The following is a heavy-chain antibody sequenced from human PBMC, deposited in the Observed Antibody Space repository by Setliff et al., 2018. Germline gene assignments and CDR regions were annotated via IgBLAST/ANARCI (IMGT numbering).Heavy chain of an antibody. CDR1: GFTFSSYS. D-gene: IGHD6-25*01. V-gene: IGHV3-21*03. J-gene: IGHJ3*02. CDR3: ARSPANGGHDAFDI. CDR2: ISPDSYYI. Sequence: PGGSLRLSCAASGFTFSSYSMHWVRQTPGKGLEWVSSISPDSYYIYYADSIKGRFTISRDNAKSSLYLQMNGLRAEDTAVFYCARSPANGGHDAFDIWGQGTMVTVSS.